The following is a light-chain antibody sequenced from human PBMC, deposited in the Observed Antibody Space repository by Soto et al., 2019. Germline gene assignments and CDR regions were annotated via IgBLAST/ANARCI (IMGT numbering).Light chain of an antibody. CDR3: QQYNNWPPWT. J-gene: IGKJ1*01. V-gene: IGKV3-15*01. CDR2: GAS. Sequence: ETVITQSPATLSVSRGERATLSCRASQSVYSSLAWYQQKPGQAPRLLIYGASTRATGIPARFSGSGSGTEFTLTISRLQSEDFAVYYCQQYNNWPPWTLGQGTKVDIK. CDR1: QSVYSS.